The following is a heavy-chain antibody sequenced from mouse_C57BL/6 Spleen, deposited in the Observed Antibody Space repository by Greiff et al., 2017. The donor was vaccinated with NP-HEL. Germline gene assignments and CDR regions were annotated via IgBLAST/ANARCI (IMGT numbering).Heavy chain of an antibody. V-gene: IGHV1-55*01. Sequence: QVQLQQPGAELVKPGASVKMSCKASGYTFTSYWITWVKQRPGQGLEWIGEIYPGSGSTNYNEKFKSKATLTVDTSSSTAYMQLSSLTSEDSAVYYCASWGADEGPAWFAYWGQGTLVTVSA. J-gene: IGHJ3*01. CDR2: IYPGSGST. CDR3: ASWGADEGPAWFAY. D-gene: IGHD3-3*01. CDR1: GYTFTSYW.